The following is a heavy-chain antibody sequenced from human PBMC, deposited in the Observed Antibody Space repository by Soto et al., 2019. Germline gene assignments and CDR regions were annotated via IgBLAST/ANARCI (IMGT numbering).Heavy chain of an antibody. V-gene: IGHV5-51*01. CDR3: ARLLVDDAFDI. J-gene: IGHJ3*02. CDR1: GYSFISNS. CDR2: IYPGDSDT. D-gene: IGHD2-21*01. Sequence: PGESLKISCQGSGYSFISNSIGCVPQMPGKGPEWMGIIYPGDSDTRYSPSFQGQVTISADKSISTAYLQWSSLKASDTAMYYCARLLVDDAFDIWGQGTMVTVSS.